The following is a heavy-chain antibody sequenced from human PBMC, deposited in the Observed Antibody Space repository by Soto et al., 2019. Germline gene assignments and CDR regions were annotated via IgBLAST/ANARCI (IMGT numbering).Heavy chain of an antibody. D-gene: IGHD3-22*01. CDR3: TRDLDTSGSAPISEY. CDR2: INRGGNDR. Sequence: GGSLRLSCAGSGFIFGADWMTWVRQAPGKGLEWVANINRGGNDRYYVDSVKGRFTISRDNAKNSLYLQMNSLRAEDTAVYYCTRDLDTSGSAPISEYWGQGTLVTSPQ. J-gene: IGHJ4*02. V-gene: IGHV3-7*03. CDR1: GFIFGADW.